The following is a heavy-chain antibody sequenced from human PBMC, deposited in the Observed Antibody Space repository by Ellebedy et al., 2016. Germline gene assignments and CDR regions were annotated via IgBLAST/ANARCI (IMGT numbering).Heavy chain of an antibody. D-gene: IGHD6-19*01. V-gene: IGHV3-9*01. CDR3: AKHSSGNSRGGIDY. CDR1: GFRFEGYT. J-gene: IGHJ4*02. CDR2: INWNSGTI. Sequence: GGSLRLSCVVSGFRFEGYTMHWVRKRPGKGLEWVSGINWNSGTIDYADAVKGRFTISRDNAKNSLFLQMNSLRPEDTALYYCAKHSSGNSRGGIDYWGQGTLVTVSS.